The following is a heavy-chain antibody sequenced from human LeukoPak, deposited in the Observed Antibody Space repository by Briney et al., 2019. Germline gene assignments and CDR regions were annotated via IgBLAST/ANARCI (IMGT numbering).Heavy chain of an antibody. J-gene: IGHJ4*02. CDR2: IRYDGSNK. CDR3: AKDFWSGQEISRFDY. V-gene: IGHV3-30*02. CDR1: GFTFSSYG. Sequence: GGSLRLSCAASGFTFSSYGMHWVRQAPGKGLERVAFIRYDGSNKYYADSVKGRFTISRDNSKNTLYLQMNSLRAEDTAVYYCAKDFWSGQEISRFDYWGQGTLVTVSS. D-gene: IGHD3-3*01.